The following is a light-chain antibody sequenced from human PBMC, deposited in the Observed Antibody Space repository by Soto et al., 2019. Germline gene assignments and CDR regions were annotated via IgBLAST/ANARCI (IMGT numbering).Light chain of an antibody. J-gene: IGKJ1*01. V-gene: IGKV3D-20*02. Sequence: EVVLTQSPGTLSLSPGERATLSCRASQSVSNNYLAWYQQKRGQSPKLLIFGSTDRATGIPDRFSGSGSGTDFTLTISRLEPEDFAIYYCQQRGQWPWTFGQGTKVEIK. CDR2: GST. CDR3: QQRGQWPWT. CDR1: QSVSNNY.